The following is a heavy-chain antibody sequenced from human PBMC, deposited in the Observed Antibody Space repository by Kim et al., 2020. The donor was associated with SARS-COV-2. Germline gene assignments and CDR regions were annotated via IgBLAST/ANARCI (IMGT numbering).Heavy chain of an antibody. J-gene: IGHJ2*01. CDR2: IYYSGST. V-gene: IGHV4-59*01. CDR3: ARSYGGNSGYFDL. D-gene: IGHD2-21*02. CDR1: GGSISSYY. Sequence: SETLSLTCTVSGGSISSYYWSWIRQPPGKGLEWIGYIYYSGSTNYNPSLKSRVTISVDTSKNQFSLKLSSVTAADTAVYYCARSYGGNSGYFDLWGRGTLVTVSS.